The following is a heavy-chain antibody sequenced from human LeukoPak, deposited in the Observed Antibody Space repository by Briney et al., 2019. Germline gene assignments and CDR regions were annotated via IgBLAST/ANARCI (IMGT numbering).Heavy chain of an antibody. CDR1: GFTFDDYA. Sequence: PGGSLRLSCAASGFTFDDYAMHWLRQGPGRGLEWVSGINWNSDNIGYADSVKGRFTISRDNAKNSLYLHMSSLRTEDTAFYFCAKGETSGYYESADHWGQGTLVTVSS. J-gene: IGHJ4*02. V-gene: IGHV3-9*01. CDR3: AKGETSGYYESADH. D-gene: IGHD3-22*01. CDR2: INWNSDNI.